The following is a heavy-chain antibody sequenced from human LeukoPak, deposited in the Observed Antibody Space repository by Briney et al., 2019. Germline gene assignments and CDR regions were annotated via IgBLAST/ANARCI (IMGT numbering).Heavy chain of an antibody. Sequence: PGGSLRLSCAASRFTFSLYNMNWVRQAPGKGLEWVSYISSTGSRIYYADSVKGRFTISRDNAKNLLYLQMSSLRDEDTAVYYCARDYEDKVWFGHMDAGGQGTTVTVSS. CDR1: RFTFSLYN. V-gene: IGHV3-48*02. D-gene: IGHD3-10*01. CDR2: ISSTGSRI. CDR3: ARDYEDKVWFGHMDA. J-gene: IGHJ6*02.